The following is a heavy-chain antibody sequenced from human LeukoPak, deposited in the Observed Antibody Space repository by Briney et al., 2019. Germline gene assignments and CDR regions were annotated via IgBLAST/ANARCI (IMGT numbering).Heavy chain of an antibody. V-gene: IGHV3-23*01. Sequence: GTSLRLSCAASGFTFTSYAMSWVRQTPGKGLEWVASMSGGGDSDYYADSVKGRFTVSRDKSKNTLYVQMNSLRADDTAVYYCTKDASYARENDNSGFFIDWGQGTLVTVSS. CDR1: GFTFTSYA. D-gene: IGHD3-22*01. J-gene: IGHJ4*02. CDR2: MSGGGDSD. CDR3: TKDASYARENDNSGFFID.